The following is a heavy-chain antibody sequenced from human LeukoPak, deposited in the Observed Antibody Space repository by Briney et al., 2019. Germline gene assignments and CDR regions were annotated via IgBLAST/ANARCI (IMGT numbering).Heavy chain of an antibody. J-gene: IGHJ4*02. V-gene: IGHV3-30*04. CDR2: ISYDGSNK. Sequence: GGSLRLSCAASGFTFSSYAMHWVRQAPGKGLEWVAVISYDGSNKYYADSVKGRFTISRDNSKNTLYLQMNSLRAEDTAVYYCASAAVAGLAFDYWGQGTLVTVSS. CDR1: GFTFSSYA. D-gene: IGHD6-19*01. CDR3: ASAAVAGLAFDY.